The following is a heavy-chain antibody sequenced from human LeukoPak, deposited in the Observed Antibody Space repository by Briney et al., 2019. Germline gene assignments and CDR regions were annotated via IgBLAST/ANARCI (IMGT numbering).Heavy chain of an antibody. J-gene: IGHJ4*02. D-gene: IGHD2-15*01. CDR2: IWHDGTNK. CDR3: ARDRGSNDPIDY. CDR1: GFTFRSYG. V-gene: IGHV3-33*01. Sequence: GALRLSCAASGFTFRSYGMHWVRQAPGKGLEWVAVIWHDGTNKYYADYVKGRFTISRDNSKNTLYLQVNSLRAEDTAVYYCARDRGSNDPIDYWGQGTLVTVSS.